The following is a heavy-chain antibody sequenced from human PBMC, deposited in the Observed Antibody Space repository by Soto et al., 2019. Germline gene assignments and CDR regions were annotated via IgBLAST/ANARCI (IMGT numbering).Heavy chain of an antibody. CDR2: IYYSGST. CDR1: GGSISSYY. Sequence: SETLSLTCTVSGGSISSYYWSWIRQPPGKGLEWIGYIYYSGSTNYNPSLKSRVTISVDTSKNQFPLKLSSVTAADTAVYYCARVSYSYRLAFDIWGQGTMVTVS. CDR3: ARVSYSYRLAFDI. V-gene: IGHV4-59*01. J-gene: IGHJ3*02. D-gene: IGHD5-18*01.